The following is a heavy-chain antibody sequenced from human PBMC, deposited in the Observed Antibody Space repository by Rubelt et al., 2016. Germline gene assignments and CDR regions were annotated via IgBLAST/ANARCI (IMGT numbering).Heavy chain of an antibody. J-gene: IGHJ5*02. V-gene: IGHV1-46*01. CDR1: GYTFTRYY. CDR2: INPSGGSP. Sequence: QVQLVQSGAEVKKPGASVKVSRKASGYTFTRYYMHWVRQAPGQGLEWMGIINPSGGSPSYAQKFQGRVTMTRDTSTSTVYMELSSLRSEDTAVYYCARSPRYDFEDNWFDPWGQGTLVTVSS. D-gene: IGHD3-3*01. CDR3: ARSPRYDFEDNWFDP.